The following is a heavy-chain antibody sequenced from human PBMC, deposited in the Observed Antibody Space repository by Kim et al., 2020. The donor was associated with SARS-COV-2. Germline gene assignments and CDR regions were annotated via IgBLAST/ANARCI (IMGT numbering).Heavy chain of an antibody. J-gene: IGHJ3*02. CDR3: AKDIIRDGYNSAAFDI. Sequence: SVKGRFTISRDNSKNSLYLQMNSLRTEDTALYYCAKDIIRDGYNSAAFDIWGQGTMVTVSS. D-gene: IGHD5-12*01. V-gene: IGHV3-43*01.